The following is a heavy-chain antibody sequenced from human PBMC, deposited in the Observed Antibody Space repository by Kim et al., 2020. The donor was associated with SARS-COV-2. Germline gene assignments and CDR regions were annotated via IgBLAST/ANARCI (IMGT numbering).Heavy chain of an antibody. V-gene: IGHV3-33*01. CDR2: IWYDGSNK. J-gene: IGHJ4*02. CDR3: ARVGPSSSGWYGGSGPPQY. CDR1: GFTFSSYG. D-gene: IGHD6-19*01. Sequence: GGSLRLSCAASGFTFSSYGMHWVRQAPGKGLEWVAVIWYDGSNKYYADSVKGRFTISRDNSKNTLYLQMNSLRAEDTAVYYCARVGPSSSGWYGGSGPPQYWGEGTLVTVSS.